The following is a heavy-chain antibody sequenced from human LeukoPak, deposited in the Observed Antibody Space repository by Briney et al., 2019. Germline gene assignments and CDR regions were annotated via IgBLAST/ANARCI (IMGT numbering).Heavy chain of an antibody. V-gene: IGHV3-30*02. D-gene: IGHD3-22*01. CDR3: AKGDYYDSSGYGGAFDI. J-gene: IGHJ3*02. CDR2: IRFDGSNN. Sequence: QAGGSLRLSCAASGFTFNSYGIHWVRQAPGKGLEWVAFIRFDGSNNYYADSVKGRFTISRDNAKNSLYLQMNSLRAEDTALYYCAKGDYYDSSGYGGAFDIWGQGTMVTVSS. CDR1: GFTFNSYG.